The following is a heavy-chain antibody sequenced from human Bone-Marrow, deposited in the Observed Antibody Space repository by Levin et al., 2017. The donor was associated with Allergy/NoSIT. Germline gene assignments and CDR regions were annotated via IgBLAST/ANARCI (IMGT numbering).Heavy chain of an antibody. D-gene: IGHD6-13*01. V-gene: IGHV3-9*01. CDR1: GFTFDDYA. J-gene: IGHJ4*01. Sequence: LPGGSLRLSCAASGFTFDDYAMHWVRQAPGKGLEWVSGISWNSDNIVYAGSVMGRFTISRDNAQNSLFLQMNSLRAEDTALYYCAKGQSDRVASAGYFDNWGHGTLVTVSS. CDR3: AKGQSDRVASAGYFDN. CDR2: ISWNSDNI.